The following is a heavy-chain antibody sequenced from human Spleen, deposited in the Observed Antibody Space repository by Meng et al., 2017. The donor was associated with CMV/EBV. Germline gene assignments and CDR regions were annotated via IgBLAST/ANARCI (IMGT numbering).Heavy chain of an antibody. CDR3: AKDRGSYYDFWSGYSTAVDY. Sequence: GESLKISCAASGFTFSSYAMHWVRQAPGKGLEWVAVISYDGSNKYYADSVKGRFTISRDNSKNTLYLQMNSLRAEDTAVYYCAKDRGSYYDFWSGYSTAVDYWGQGTLVTVSS. CDR1: GFTFSSYA. CDR2: ISYDGSNK. D-gene: IGHD3-3*01. J-gene: IGHJ4*02. V-gene: IGHV3-30-3*01.